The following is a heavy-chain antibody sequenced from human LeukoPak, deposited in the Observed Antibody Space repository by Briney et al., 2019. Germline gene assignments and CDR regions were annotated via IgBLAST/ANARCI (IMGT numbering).Heavy chain of an antibody. CDR1: GYTFSSYG. J-gene: IGHJ5*02. V-gene: IGHV1-18*01. CDR3: ARDGDHCSSTSCYSWFDP. D-gene: IGHD2-2*02. Sequence: ASVKVSCKASGYTFSSYGISWVRQAPGQGLEWMGWISAYNGNTIYAQKLQGRVTMTTDTSTSTAYMELRRLRSDDTAVYYCARDGDHCSSTSCYSWFDPWGQGTLVTVSS. CDR2: ISAYNGNT.